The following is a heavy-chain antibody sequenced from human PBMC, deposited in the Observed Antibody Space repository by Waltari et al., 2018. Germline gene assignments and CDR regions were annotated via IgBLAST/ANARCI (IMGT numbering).Heavy chain of an antibody. J-gene: IGHJ4*02. CDR3: ARLDSSGWQY. CDR2: IYPGDSET. D-gene: IGHD6-19*01. Sequence: EVQLEQSGSEVKKPGESLRISCNGSGYSFTSYWTAWVRQMPGRGLEGMGIIYPGDSETRDSPPFEGQVTMSADKSISTAYLQWSRLQASDTAIYYCARLDSSGWQYWGQGTLVIVSS. V-gene: IGHV5-51*01. CDR1: GYSFTSYW.